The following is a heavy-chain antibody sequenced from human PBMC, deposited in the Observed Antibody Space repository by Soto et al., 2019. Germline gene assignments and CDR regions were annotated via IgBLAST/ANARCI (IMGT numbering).Heavy chain of an antibody. CDR3: AREGAYDSVWGNSRYGYFDY. CDR2: IYYSGTI. D-gene: IGHD3-16*02. Sequence: PSETLSLTCAVSGGSISTGGYSWTWIRQPPGKGLEWIGSIYYSGTIYYNPSLKSRVTISVDRSMNQFSLKLTSVTAADTAVYYCAREGAYDSVWGNSRYGYFDYWGLGTLVTVSS. V-gene: IGHV4-30-2*01. CDR1: GGSISTGGYS. J-gene: IGHJ4*02.